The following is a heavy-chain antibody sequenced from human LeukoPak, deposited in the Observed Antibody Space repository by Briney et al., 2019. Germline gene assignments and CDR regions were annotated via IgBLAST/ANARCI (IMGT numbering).Heavy chain of an antibody. CDR1: GGSISSSSYY. Sequence: SETLSLTCTVSGGSISSSSYYWGWMRQPPGKGQEWIGSIYYSGSTYYNPSLKSRVTISVDTSKNQFSLKLSSVTAADTAVYYCARHEIVVVPAAILCGWFDPWGQGTPVTVSS. CDR3: ARHEIVVVPAAILCGWFDP. D-gene: IGHD2-2*02. CDR2: IYYSGST. V-gene: IGHV4-39*01. J-gene: IGHJ5*02.